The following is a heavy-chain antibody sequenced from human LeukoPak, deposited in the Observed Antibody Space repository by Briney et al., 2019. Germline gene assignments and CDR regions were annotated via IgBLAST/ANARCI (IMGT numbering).Heavy chain of an antibody. V-gene: IGHV4-34*01. Sequence: SETLSLTCAVYGGSFSGYYWSWIRQPPGKGLEWIGEINHSGSTNYNPSLKSRVTISVDTSKNQFSLKLSSVTAADTAVYYCARDRDSSSWYDAFDIWGQGTMVTVSS. CDR1: GGSFSGYY. CDR2: INHSGST. J-gene: IGHJ3*02. D-gene: IGHD6-13*01. CDR3: ARDRDSSSWYDAFDI.